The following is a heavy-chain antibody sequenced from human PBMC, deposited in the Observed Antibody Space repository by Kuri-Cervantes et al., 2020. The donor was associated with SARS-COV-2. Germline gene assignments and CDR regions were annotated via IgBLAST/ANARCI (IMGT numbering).Heavy chain of an antibody. CDR2: IYTSGST. CDR1: GGPISSYY. D-gene: IGHD3-10*01. J-gene: IGHJ4*02. V-gene: IGHV4-4*07. CDR3: ARASMVRGVIFDY. Sequence: SETLSLTCTVSGGPISSYYWSWIRQPAGKGLEWIGRIYTSGSTNYNPSLKSRVTISVDRSKNQFSLKLSSVTAADTAVYYCARASMVRGVIFDYWGQGTLVTVSS.